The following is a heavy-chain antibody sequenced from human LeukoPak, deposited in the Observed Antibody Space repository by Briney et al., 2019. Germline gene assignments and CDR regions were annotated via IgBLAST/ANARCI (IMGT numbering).Heavy chain of an antibody. V-gene: IGHV3-7*01. CDR2: IKQDGSEK. Sequence: GGSLRLSCAASGFTFNYYWMACVRQAPGKGLDWVANIKQDGSEKYYVDSVKGRFTISRDNAKNSLYLQMNSLRAEDTAVFYCARDGFSRISVFGVVSDAFDIWGQGTLVTVSS. CDR1: GFTFNYYW. CDR3: ARDGFSRISVFGVVSDAFDI. D-gene: IGHD3-3*01. J-gene: IGHJ3*02.